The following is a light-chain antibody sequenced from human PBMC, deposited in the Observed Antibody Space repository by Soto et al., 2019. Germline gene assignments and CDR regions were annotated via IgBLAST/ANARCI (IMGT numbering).Light chain of an antibody. CDR2: AVS. Sequence: QSVLAQPASVSGSTGQSITISRSGTSSDIGSYNHVAWYQQFPGKSPKLMIYAVSDRPPGVSDCLSGSKSRITASLTISGLQTEDEADYYCISYTDRQADLFGTGTKVTVL. V-gene: IGLV2-14*03. CDR1: SSDIGSYNH. J-gene: IGLJ1*01. CDR3: ISYTDRQADL.